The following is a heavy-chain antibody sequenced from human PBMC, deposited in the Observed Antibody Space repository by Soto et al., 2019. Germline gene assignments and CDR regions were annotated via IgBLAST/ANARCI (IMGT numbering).Heavy chain of an antibody. CDR2: IYYSGST. V-gene: IGHV4-39*01. D-gene: IGHD6-13*01. Sequence: SETVSLTCTVSGGSISSSSYYWGWIRQPPGKGLEWIGSIYYSGSTYYNPSLKSRVTISVDTSKNQFSLKLSSVTAADTAVYYCASQSIAAADTPDYFDYWGQGTLVTVS. CDR1: GGSISSSSYY. J-gene: IGHJ4*02. CDR3: ASQSIAAADTPDYFDY.